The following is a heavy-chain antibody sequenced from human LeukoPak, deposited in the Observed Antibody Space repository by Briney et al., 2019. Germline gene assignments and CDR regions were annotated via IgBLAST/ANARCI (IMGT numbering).Heavy chain of an antibody. CDR3: ARIQEDIRPYDYVWGSYLRGWYYYYYYMDV. CDR2: ISYDGSNK. J-gene: IGHJ6*03. CDR1: GFTFSSYG. D-gene: IGHD3-16*02. Sequence: GGSLRLSCAASGFTFSSYGMHWVRQAPGKRLEWVAVISYDGSNKYYADSVKGRFTISRDNSKNTLYLQMNSLRAEDTAVYYCARIQEDIRPYDYVWGSYLRGWYYYYYYMDVWGKGTTVTVSS. V-gene: IGHV3-30*03.